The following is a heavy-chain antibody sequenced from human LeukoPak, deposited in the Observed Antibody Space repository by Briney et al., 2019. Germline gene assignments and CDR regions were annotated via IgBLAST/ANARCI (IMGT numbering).Heavy chain of an antibody. Sequence: SETLSLTCAVYGGSFSGYYWSWIRQPPGKGLEWIGEINHSGSTNYNPSLKSRVTLSVDTSKKQFSLKLSSVTAADTAVYCCAWKNYDFWSGYPNWFDPWGQGTLVTVSS. D-gene: IGHD3-3*01. J-gene: IGHJ5*02. CDR2: INHSGST. CDR3: AWKNYDFWSGYPNWFDP. V-gene: IGHV4-34*01. CDR1: GGSFSGYY.